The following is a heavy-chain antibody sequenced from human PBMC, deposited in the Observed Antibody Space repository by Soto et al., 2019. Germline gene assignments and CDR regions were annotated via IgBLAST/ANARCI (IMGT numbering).Heavy chain of an antibody. D-gene: IGHD6-6*01. J-gene: IGHJ5*02. CDR1: GDSICRYY. CDR3: ARERPDGARLDP. Sequence: SEMLSLNCPVWGDSICRYYWNWFRQPPGKGLEWIGYIYYSGSTYYNPSLKSRITISVDTSKNQFSLKLSSVTAADTAVYYCARERPDGARLDPWGQGTLVTVSS. V-gene: IGHV4-30-4*08. CDR2: IYYSGST.